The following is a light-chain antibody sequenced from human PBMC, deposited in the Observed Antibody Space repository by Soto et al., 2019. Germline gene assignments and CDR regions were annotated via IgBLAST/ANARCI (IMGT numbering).Light chain of an antibody. CDR3: LLYYGGAWV. V-gene: IGLV7-43*01. J-gene: IGLJ3*02. CDR2: STS. CDR1: TGAVTSGYY. Sequence: QAVVTQEPSLTVSPGGRVTLTCASSTGAVTSGYYPNWFQQKPGQAPRALICSTSNKHSWTPARFSGSLLGGKAALTLSGVQPEDEAEYYCLLYYGGAWVFGGGTQLTVL.